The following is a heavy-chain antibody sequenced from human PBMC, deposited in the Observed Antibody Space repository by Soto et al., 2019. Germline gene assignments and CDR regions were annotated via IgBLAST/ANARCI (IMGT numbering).Heavy chain of an antibody. Sequence: EVQLLESGGGLVQPGGSLRLSCAASGFTFSSYWMTWVRQAPGKGLEWVANLKQDGNEKYYVDSVKGRFTISRDNARNSLYLQMNSLRAEDTAVYYCARQNRAMVITYYYGLDVWGQGTTVTVSS. D-gene: IGHD5-18*01. CDR3: ARQNRAMVITYYYGLDV. CDR2: LKQDGNEK. J-gene: IGHJ6*02. CDR1: GFTFSSYW. V-gene: IGHV3-7*03.